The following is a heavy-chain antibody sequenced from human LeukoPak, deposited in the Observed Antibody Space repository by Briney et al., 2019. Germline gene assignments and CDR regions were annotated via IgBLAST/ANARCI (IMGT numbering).Heavy chain of an antibody. CDR3: AKDCEGGYSYGYVWGYYYYYYMDV. Sequence: GGSLTLTCAASGFTFDDYGMSWVRQAPGKGLEWVSGINWNGGSTGYADSVNGRFTLSRDNSKNTLYLQMNSLRAEDTAVYYCAKDCEGGYSYGYVWGYYYYYYMDVWGKGTTVTVSS. CDR2: INWNGGST. J-gene: IGHJ6*03. V-gene: IGHV3-20*04. D-gene: IGHD5-18*01. CDR1: GFTFDDYG.